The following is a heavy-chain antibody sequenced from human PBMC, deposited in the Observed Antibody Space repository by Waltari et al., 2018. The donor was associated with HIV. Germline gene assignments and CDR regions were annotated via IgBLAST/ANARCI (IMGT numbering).Heavy chain of an antibody. Sequence: QVQLVESGGGVVQPGGSLRLSCAASGFTSSSYGMRCVRQSPGKGLEWVAFIRYDGSNKYYADSVKGRFTISRDNSKNTLYLQMNSLRAEDTAVYYCAKGRQVGDFDYWGQGTLVTVSS. J-gene: IGHJ4*02. CDR2: IRYDGSNK. V-gene: IGHV3-30*02. D-gene: IGHD1-26*01. CDR1: GFTSSSYG. CDR3: AKGRQVGDFDY.